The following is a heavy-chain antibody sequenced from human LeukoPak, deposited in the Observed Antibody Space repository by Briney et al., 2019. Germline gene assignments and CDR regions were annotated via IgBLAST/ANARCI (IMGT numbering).Heavy chain of an antibody. CDR3: ARASPHYCSGGSCYFNY. V-gene: IGHV1-8*01. CDR2: MNPNSGNT. Sequence: GASVKVSCKASGYTFTSYDINWVRQATGQGLEWMGWMNPNSGNTGYAQKFQDRVTMTRNTSISTAYMELSSLRSEDTAVYYCARASPHYCSGGSCYFNYWGQGTLVTVSS. CDR1: GYTFTSYD. J-gene: IGHJ4*02. D-gene: IGHD2-15*01.